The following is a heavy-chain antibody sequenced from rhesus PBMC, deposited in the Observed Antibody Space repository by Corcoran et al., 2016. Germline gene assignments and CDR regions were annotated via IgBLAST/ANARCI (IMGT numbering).Heavy chain of an antibody. CDR3: TRRPTWGFEFDF. CDR2: IYWDDDK. J-gene: IGHJ4*01. Sequence: QVTLKESGPALVKPTQTLTLTCTFSGFSLTTSGMGVGWVRQPPGKALEWLAFIYWDDDKRYSTSLKTRVTISKHTSKNQVVLTMTNMDPVDTATYYCTRRPTWGFEFDFWGQGVLVTVSS. CDR1: GFSLTTSGMG. V-gene: IGHV2-174*01. D-gene: IGHD7-45*01.